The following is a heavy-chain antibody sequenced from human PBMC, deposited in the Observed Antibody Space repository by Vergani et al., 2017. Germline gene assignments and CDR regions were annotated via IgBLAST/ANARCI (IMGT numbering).Heavy chain of an antibody. CDR2: IIPILGIA. CDR3: ARDWAEGFDP. Sequence: QVQLVQSGDEVKKPGASMRVSCKASGYTLGNYGISWVRQAPGQGLEWMGRIIPILGIANYAQKFQGRVTITADKSTSTAYMELSSLRSEDTAVYYCARDWAEGFDPWGQGTLVTVSS. J-gene: IGHJ5*02. CDR1: GYTLGNYG. V-gene: IGHV1-69*04. D-gene: IGHD3-16*01.